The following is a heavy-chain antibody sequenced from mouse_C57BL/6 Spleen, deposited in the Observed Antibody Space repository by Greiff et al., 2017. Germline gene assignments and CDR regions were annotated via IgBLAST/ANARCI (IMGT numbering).Heavy chain of an antibody. CDR2: IDPSDSYT. J-gene: IGHJ3*01. V-gene: IGHV1-50*01. D-gene: IGHD2-4*01. CDR3: ARDYPRFAY. CDR1: GYTFTSYW. Sequence: QVQLQQPGAELVKPGASVKLSCKASGYTFTSYWMQWVKQRPGQGLEWIGEIDPSDSYTNYNQKFKGKATLTVDTSSSPAYMQLSSLTSEDSAVYYCARDYPRFAYWGQGTLVTVSA.